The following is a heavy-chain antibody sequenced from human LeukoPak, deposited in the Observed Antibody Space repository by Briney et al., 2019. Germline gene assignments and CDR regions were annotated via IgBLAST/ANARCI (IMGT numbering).Heavy chain of an antibody. D-gene: IGHD5-18*01. J-gene: IGHJ4*02. CDR1: GFTVSSYA. CDR3: AKDFVYSYGY. Sequence: GGSLRLSCAASGFTVSSYAMSWVRHAPGKGLEWVSAISGSGGSTYYADSVKGRFTISRNNSKTTLYLQMNSLRAEDTAVYYCAKDFVYSYGYWGQGTLVTVSS. V-gene: IGHV3-23*01. CDR2: ISGSGGST.